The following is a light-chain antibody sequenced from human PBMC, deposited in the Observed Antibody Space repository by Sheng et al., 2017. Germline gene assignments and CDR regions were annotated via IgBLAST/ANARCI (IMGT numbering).Light chain of an antibody. Sequence: DIQMTQSPSTLSASVGDRVTITCRASQSINSWLAWYQQRAGKAPKLLIYRTSSLESGVPSRFSGSGSGTEFTLTISSLQPDDFATYHCQQYAFYPLTFGGGTKVEIK. V-gene: IGKV1-5*03. CDR3: QQYAFYPLT. CDR2: RTS. J-gene: IGKJ4*01. CDR1: QSINSW.